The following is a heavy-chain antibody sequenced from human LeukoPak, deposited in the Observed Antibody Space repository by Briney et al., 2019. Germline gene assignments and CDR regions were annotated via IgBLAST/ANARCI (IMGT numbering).Heavy chain of an antibody. V-gene: IGHV5-51*01. CDR1: GYNFTTYG. Sequence: GESLKISCKVSGYNFTTYGIGWVRQMPGKGLEWMGIIYPGDSDTRYSPSFQGQVAISADKSISTAYLQWSSLKVSELTKNYCARLWLISGSGWDAMDVWGQGTTVTVSS. J-gene: IGHJ6*02. CDR3: ARLWLISGSGWDAMDV. D-gene: IGHD6-19*01. CDR2: IYPGDSDT.